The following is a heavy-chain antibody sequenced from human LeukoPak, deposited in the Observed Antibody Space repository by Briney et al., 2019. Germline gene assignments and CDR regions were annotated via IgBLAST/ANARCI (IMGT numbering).Heavy chain of an antibody. CDR1: GFTFDDYG. CDR2: INWNGGST. CDR3: AREYSSSCYVLDY. V-gene: IGHV3-20*04. Sequence: GGSLRLSCAASGFTFDDYGMSGVGQAPGKGVEGVSGINWNGGSTDYADSVKGRFTISRDNAKNSLYLQMNSLRAEDTALYYCAREYSSSCYVLDYWGQGTLVTVSS. J-gene: IGHJ4*02. D-gene: IGHD6-13*01.